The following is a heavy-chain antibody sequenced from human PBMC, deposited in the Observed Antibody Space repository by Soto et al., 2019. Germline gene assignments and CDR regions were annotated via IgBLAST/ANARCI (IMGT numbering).Heavy chain of an antibody. CDR3: ARDRADYDFWSGLSAGYYYGMDV. Sequence: SETLSLTCTVSGGSISSYYWSWIRQPPGKGLEWIGYIYYSGSTNYNPSLKSRVTISVDTSKNQFSLKLSSVTAADTAVYYCARDRADYDFWSGLSAGYYYGMDVWGQGTTVTVS. CDR1: GGSISSYY. J-gene: IGHJ6*02. D-gene: IGHD3-3*01. CDR2: IYYSGST. V-gene: IGHV4-59*01.